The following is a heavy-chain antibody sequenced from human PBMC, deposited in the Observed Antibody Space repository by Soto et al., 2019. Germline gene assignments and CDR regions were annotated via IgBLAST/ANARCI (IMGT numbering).Heavy chain of an antibody. Sequence: QVQLQQWGAGLLKPSETPSLTCAVYGGSFSGYYWSWIRQPPGKGLEWIGEINHSGSTNYNPSLKSRVTISVDTSKNQFSLKLSSVTAADTAVYYCASMRAAGYYFDYWGQGTLVTVSS. V-gene: IGHV4-34*01. J-gene: IGHJ4*02. D-gene: IGHD3-16*01. CDR2: INHSGST. CDR3: ASMRAAGYYFDY. CDR1: GGSFSGYY.